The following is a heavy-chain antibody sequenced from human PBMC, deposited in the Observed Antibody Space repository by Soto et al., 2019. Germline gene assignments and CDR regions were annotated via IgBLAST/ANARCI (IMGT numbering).Heavy chain of an antibody. D-gene: IGHD2-2*01. CDR1: GGSISSYY. V-gene: IGHV4-59*01. Sequence: SETLSLTCTVSGGSISSYYWSWIRQPPGKGLEWIGYIYYSGSTNYNPSLKSRVTISVDTSKNQFSLKLSSVTAADTAVYYCARLSSLAEFYYYYYYMDVWGKGTTVTVSS. J-gene: IGHJ6*03. CDR3: ARLSSLAEFYYYYYYMDV. CDR2: IYYSGST.